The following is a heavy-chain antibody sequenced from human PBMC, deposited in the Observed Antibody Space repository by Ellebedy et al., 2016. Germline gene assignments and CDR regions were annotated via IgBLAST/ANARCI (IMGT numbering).Heavy chain of an antibody. Sequence: GGSLRLSCGASGFTFSSYGIHWVRQAPGKGLEWVSAIHYDGSKQYYAASVKGRFTISRDDSKNTVYLQMNSLRVEDTAVYYCARGGRIQLWLRAQVPLEGAFDIWGQGTMVTVSS. V-gene: IGHV3-33*08. CDR3: ARGGRIQLWLRAQVPLEGAFDI. D-gene: IGHD5-18*01. J-gene: IGHJ3*02. CDR2: IHYDGSKQ. CDR1: GFTFSSYG.